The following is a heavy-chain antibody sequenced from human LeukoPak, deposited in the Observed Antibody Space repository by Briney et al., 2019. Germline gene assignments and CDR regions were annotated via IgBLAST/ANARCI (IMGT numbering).Heavy chain of an antibody. J-gene: IGHJ4*02. V-gene: IGHV3-21*01. CDR2: ISSSSSYI. CDR1: GFTFSSYS. Sequence: PGGSLRLSCAASGFTFSSYSMNWVHQAPGKGLEWVSSISSSSSYIYYADSVKGRFTISRDNAKNSLYLQMNSLRAEDTAVYYCARDVRAVAAHFDYWGQGTLVTVSS. CDR3: ARDVRAVAAHFDY. D-gene: IGHD6-19*01.